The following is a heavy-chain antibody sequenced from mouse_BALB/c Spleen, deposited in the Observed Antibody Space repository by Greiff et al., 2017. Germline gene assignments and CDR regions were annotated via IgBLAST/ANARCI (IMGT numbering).Heavy chain of an antibody. Sequence: QVQLKQSGPGLVAPSQSLSITCTVSGFSLTGYGVNWVRQPPGKGLEWLGMIWGDGSTDYNSALKSRLSISKDNSKSQVFLKMNSLQTDDTARYYCASYYGYSWFAYWGQGTLVTVSA. V-gene: IGHV2-6-7*01. CDR2: IWGDGST. D-gene: IGHD1-2*01. CDR1: GFSLTGYG. CDR3: ASYYGYSWFAY. J-gene: IGHJ3*01.